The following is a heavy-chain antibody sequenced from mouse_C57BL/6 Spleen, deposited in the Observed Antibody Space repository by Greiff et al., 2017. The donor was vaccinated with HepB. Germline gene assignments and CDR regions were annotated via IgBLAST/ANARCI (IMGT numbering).Heavy chain of an antibody. V-gene: IGHV5-17*01. Sequence: EVMLVESGGGLVKPGGSLKLSCAASGFTFSDYGMHWVRQAPEKGLEWVAYISSGSSTIYYADTVKGRFTISRDNAKNTLFLQMTSLRTEDTAMYYCARGGPSNYGFAYWGQGTLVTVSA. CDR1: GFTFSDYG. CDR2: ISSGSSTI. CDR3: ARGGPSNYGFAY. J-gene: IGHJ3*01. D-gene: IGHD2-5*01.